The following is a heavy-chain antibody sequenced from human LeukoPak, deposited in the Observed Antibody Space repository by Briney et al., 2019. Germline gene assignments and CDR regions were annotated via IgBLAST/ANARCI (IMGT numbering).Heavy chain of an antibody. D-gene: IGHD6-13*01. CDR3: ASSTSWYRFDH. V-gene: IGHV4-39*01. CDR2: IYYSGST. CDR1: GCSISSCSFY. Sequence: SETLCLTCTVSGCSISSCSFYWIRQPPAKGLEWIWTIYYSGSTYYNPYLKRRVTLSVDTSKNQFSLKLRYVTAADTAVYYCASSTSWYRFDHWGQGTLATVSS. J-gene: IGHJ5*02.